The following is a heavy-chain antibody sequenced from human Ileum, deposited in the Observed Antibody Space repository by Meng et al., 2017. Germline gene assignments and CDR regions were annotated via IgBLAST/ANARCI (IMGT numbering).Heavy chain of an antibody. D-gene: IGHD7-27*01. J-gene: IGHJ4*02. Sequence: QVQLQESGPGLVRPAETLSLMCTVSGGSVSSAAYQWGWIRQPPVKGLEWIGYAANSFDPSPNYNPSLKSRVTISLDTPKNQFSLKLTSVTAADTAVYYCARDYWGSLDYWGQGILVTVSS. CDR1: GGSVSSAAYQ. CDR3: ARDYWGSLDY. V-gene: IGHV4-61*08. CDR2: AANSFDPSP.